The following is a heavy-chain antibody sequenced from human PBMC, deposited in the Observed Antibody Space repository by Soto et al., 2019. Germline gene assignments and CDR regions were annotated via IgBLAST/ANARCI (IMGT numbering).Heavy chain of an antibody. J-gene: IGHJ4*02. CDR1: GYTFTSYY. CDR2: INPSGGST. V-gene: IGHV1-46*01. Sequence: ASVKVSCKASGYTFTSYYMHWVRQAPGRGLEWMGIINPSGGSTSYAQKFQGRVTMTRDTSTSTVYMELSSPRSEDTAVYYCARDWKVYCSSTSCSNFDYWGQGTLVTVSS. CDR3: ARDWKVYCSSTSCSNFDY. D-gene: IGHD2-2*01.